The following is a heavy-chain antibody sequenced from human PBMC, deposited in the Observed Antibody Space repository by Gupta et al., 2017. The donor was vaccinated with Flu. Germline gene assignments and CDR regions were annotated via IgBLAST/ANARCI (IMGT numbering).Heavy chain of an antibody. CDR3: ARGRGTTVSPLDY. Sequence: IHWVKRVSVQGFRWMGWMNPNSGKTGDSQKFQGRGTMTGHTSLTTIYMELSSLRSADTAEYFCARGRGTTVSPLDYWGQGTLVTVSS. J-gene: IGHJ4*02. D-gene: IGHD1-1*01. V-gene: IGHV1-8*01. CDR2: MNPNSGKT.